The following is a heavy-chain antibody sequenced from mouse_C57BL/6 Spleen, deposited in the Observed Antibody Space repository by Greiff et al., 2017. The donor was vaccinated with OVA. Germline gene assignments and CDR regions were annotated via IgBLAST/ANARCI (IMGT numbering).Heavy chain of an antibody. D-gene: IGHD1-1*01. CDR1: GYTFTDYN. CDR3: ARSLYYGSSYFYWYFDV. Sequence: EVQLQESGPELVKPGASVKIPCKASGYTFTDYNMDWVKQSHGKSLEWIGDINPNNGGTIYNQKFKGKATLTVDKSSSTAYMELRSLTSEDTAVYYCARSLYYGSSYFYWYFDVWGTGTTVTVSS. V-gene: IGHV1-18*01. J-gene: IGHJ1*03. CDR2: INPNNGGT.